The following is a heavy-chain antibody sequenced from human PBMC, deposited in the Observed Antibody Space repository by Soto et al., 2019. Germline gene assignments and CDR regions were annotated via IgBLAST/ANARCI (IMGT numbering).Heavy chain of an antibody. Sequence: SETLSLTCAVYGGSFSGYYWSWIRQPPGKGLEWIGEINHSGSTNYNPSLKSRVTISVDTSKNQFSLKLSSVTAADTAVYYCARNSGTTGTTVEYGMDVEGKGTTVTVTS. CDR2: INHSGST. V-gene: IGHV4-34*01. CDR3: ARNSGTTGTTVEYGMDV. CDR1: GGSFSGYY. D-gene: IGHD1-1*01. J-gene: IGHJ6*04.